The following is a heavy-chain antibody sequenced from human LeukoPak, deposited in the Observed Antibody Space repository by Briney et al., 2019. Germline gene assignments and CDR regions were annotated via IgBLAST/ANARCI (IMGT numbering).Heavy chain of an antibody. Sequence: GGSLRLSCAASGFTFSDHYMDWVRQAPGKGLEWVSAISGSGGSTYYADSVKGRFTISRDNSKNTLYLQMNSLRAEDTAVYYCAKGVGTYSSGPGGYFDYWGQGTLVTVSS. CDR2: ISGSGGST. CDR1: GFTFSDHY. J-gene: IGHJ4*02. D-gene: IGHD6-19*01. V-gene: IGHV3-23*01. CDR3: AKGVGTYSSGPGGYFDY.